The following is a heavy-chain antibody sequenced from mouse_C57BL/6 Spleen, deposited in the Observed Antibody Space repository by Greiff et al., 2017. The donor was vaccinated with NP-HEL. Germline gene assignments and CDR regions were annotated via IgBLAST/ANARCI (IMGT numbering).Heavy chain of an antibody. CDR3: ARWDWDGGVDY. CDR2: IDPNSGGT. Sequence: QVQLKQPGAELVKPGASVKLSCKASGYTFTSYWMHWVKQRPGRGLEWIGRIDPNSGGTKYNEKFKSKATLTVDKPSSTAYMQLSSLTSEDSAVYYCARWDWDGGVDYWGQGTTLTVSS. CDR1: GYTFTSYW. D-gene: IGHD4-1*01. J-gene: IGHJ2*01. V-gene: IGHV1-72*01.